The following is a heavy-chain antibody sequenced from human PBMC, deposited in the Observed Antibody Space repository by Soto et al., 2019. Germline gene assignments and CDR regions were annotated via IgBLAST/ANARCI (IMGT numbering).Heavy chain of an antibody. J-gene: IGHJ6*02. V-gene: IGHV3-30-3*01. D-gene: IGHD3-10*01. CDR1: GFTFSSYA. Sequence: GGSLRLSXAASGFTFSSYAMHWVRQAPGKGLEWVAVISYDGSNKYYADSVKGRFTISRDNSKNTLYLQMNSLRAEDTAVYYCARHLIGELLRGYYYYGMDVWGQGTTVTVSS. CDR2: ISYDGSNK. CDR3: ARHLIGELLRGYYYYGMDV.